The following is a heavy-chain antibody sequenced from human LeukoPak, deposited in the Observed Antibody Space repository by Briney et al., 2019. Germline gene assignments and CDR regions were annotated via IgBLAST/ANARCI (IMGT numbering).Heavy chain of an antibody. J-gene: IGHJ5*02. CDR2: TYYRSRWYN. CDR1: GDSVSSNSAA. V-gene: IGHV6-1*01. D-gene: IGHD3-10*01. CDR3: ARAGRDYYGSGSYRSNWFDP. Sequence: SQTLSLTCAISGDSVSSNSAAWSWIRQSPSRGLEWLGRTYYRSRWYNYYALSVRSRITINADTSKNQFSLQLNSVTREDTAVYYCARAGRDYYGSGSYRSNWFDPWGQGTLVTVSS.